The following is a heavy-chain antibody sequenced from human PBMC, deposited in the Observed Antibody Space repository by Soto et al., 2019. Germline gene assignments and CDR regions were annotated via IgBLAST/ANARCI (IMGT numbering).Heavy chain of an antibody. CDR1: GFPFSIYS. CDR3: ARSVEGHFDY. Sequence: EVQLVESGGGLVQPGGSLRLSCAASGFPFSIYSMNWVRQAPGKGLEWSSYITSDTNTIKYADSVKGRFTTSRNNAKNLVYLQMNSLRGEDTAVYFCARSVEGHFDYWGQGTVVTASS. V-gene: IGHV3-48*01. J-gene: IGHJ4*02. CDR2: ITSDTNTI. D-gene: IGHD6-19*01.